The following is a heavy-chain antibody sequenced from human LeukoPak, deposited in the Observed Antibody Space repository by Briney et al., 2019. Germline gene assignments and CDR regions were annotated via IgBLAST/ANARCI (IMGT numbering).Heavy chain of an antibody. V-gene: IGHV7-4-1*02. D-gene: IGHD3-22*01. CDR3: ARVMNYYDTSGYFGY. Sequence: EASVKVSCKASGYTFTSYAMNWVRQAPGQGLEWMGWINSNTGNPTYAQDFTGRFAFSLDTSVSTAYLQISGLKAEDTAVYYCARVMNYYDTSGYFGYWGQGTLVTVSS. CDR1: GYTFTSYA. J-gene: IGHJ4*02. CDR2: INSNTGNP.